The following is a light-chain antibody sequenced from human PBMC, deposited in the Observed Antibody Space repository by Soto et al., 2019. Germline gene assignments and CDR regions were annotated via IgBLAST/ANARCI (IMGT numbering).Light chain of an antibody. CDR2: DVN. V-gene: IGLV2-14*03. CDR3: TSCTTSTTMI. J-gene: IGLJ2*01. Sequence: QSALTQPASVSGSPGQSITISCTGTSSDIGAYNFVSWYQQHPGKAPKLMLYDVNIRPSGVSNRVSGSKSGNTASLTISGLQAEDEADYYCTSCTTSTTMIFGGGTKLTVL. CDR1: SSDIGAYNF.